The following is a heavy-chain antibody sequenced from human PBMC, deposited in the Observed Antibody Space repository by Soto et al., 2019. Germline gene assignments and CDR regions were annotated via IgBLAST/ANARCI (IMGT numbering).Heavy chain of an antibody. CDR2: IYSGGST. CDR1: GFTVSSNY. CDR3: ARDRVESGYPEYFQH. J-gene: IGHJ1*01. Sequence: EVQLVESGGGLIQPGGSLRLSCAASGFTVSSNYMSWVRQAPGKGLEWVSVIYSGGSTYYADSVKGRFTISRENSKNTLYLQMNSRRAEDTAVYYCARDRVESGYPEYFQHWGQGTLVTVSS. V-gene: IGHV3-53*01. D-gene: IGHD3-22*01.